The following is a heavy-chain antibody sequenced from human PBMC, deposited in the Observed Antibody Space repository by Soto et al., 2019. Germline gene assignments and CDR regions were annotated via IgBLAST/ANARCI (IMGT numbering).Heavy chain of an antibody. CDR1: GFSLTTSGVG. J-gene: IGHJ4*02. CDR3: AHRVLRTVFGLVTTTAIYFDF. Sequence: QITLNESGPTVVRPTETLTLTCRFSGFSLTTSGVGVGWIRQSPGKAPEWLALISWDDDKRYSASLKSRLTSTKDTSKNQVVLTVSDLDPTDTATYYCAHRVLRTVFGLVTTTAIYFDFWGQGTPVAVSS. D-gene: IGHD3-3*01. CDR2: ISWDDDK. V-gene: IGHV2-5*02.